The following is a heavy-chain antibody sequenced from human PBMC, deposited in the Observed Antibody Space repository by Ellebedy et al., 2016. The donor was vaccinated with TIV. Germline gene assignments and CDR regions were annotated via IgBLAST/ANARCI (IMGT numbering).Heavy chain of an antibody. Sequence: GGSLRLSXQGSGYSFATYWIGWVRQMPGKGLEWMGIIYPGDSDTEYSPSFPGQVTISVDKSISTVYLQWSSLKPSDTAMYYCVWEGPKGLGYGMDVWGQGTTVTVSS. CDR3: VWEGPKGLGYGMDV. CDR1: GYSFATYW. D-gene: IGHD1-26*01. J-gene: IGHJ6*02. CDR2: IYPGDSDT. V-gene: IGHV5-51*01.